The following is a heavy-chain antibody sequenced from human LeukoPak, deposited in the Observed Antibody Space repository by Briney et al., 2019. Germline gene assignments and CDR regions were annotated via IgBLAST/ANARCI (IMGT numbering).Heavy chain of an antibody. V-gene: IGHV3-21*01. CDR1: GFTFSSYS. D-gene: IGHD4-17*01. Sequence: GGSLRLSCAASGFTFSSYSMNWVRQAPGKGLEWVSSISSSSSYIYYADSVKGRFTISRDNAKNSLYLQMNSLRAEDTAVYYCARVLDDYGNAFDIWGQGTMVTVSS. CDR3: ARVLDDYGNAFDI. J-gene: IGHJ3*02. CDR2: ISSSSSYI.